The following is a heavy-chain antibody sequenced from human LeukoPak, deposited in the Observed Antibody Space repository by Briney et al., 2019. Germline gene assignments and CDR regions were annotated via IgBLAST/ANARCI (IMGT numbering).Heavy chain of an antibody. CDR3: ARDQNRAMDEY. D-gene: IGHD5-18*01. CDR1: GFTLSNYW. CDR2: ISSDGSST. V-gene: IGHV3-74*01. Sequence: PGESLRLSCAASGFTLSNYWMHWVRQVAGKGLVWVSRISSDGSSTIYENSVKGRFTISSGNAKNSLYLQMNSLRAEDTAIYFCARDQNRAMDEYWGQGTLVTVSS. J-gene: IGHJ4*02.